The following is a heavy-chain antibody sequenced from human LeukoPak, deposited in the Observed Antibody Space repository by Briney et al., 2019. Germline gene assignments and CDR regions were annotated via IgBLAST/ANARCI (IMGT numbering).Heavy chain of an antibody. CDR2: IYYSGST. V-gene: IGHV4-59*08. CDR3: ARHHRESSTRPY. J-gene: IGHJ4*02. CDR1: GGSISSYY. Sequence: SETLSLTCTVSGGSISSYYWSWIRQPPGKGLEWIGYIYYSGSTNYSPSLKSRVTISVDTSKNQFSLKLTSVTAADTAVYYCARHHRESSTRPYWGQGTLVTVSS. D-gene: IGHD2-2*01.